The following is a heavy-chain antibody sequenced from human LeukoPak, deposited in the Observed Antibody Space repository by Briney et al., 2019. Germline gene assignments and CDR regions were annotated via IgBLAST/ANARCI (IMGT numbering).Heavy chain of an antibody. J-gene: IGHJ4*02. CDR2: ISSSSSYI. CDR1: GFTFSSYS. Sequence: PGGSLRLSCGASGFTFSSYSMNWVRQAPGKGLEWVSCISSSSSYIYYADSVKGRFTISRDNAKNLVYLQMSSLRVEDTAVYYCAKDLLGGSGSYPLFYFDYWGQGTLVTVSS. V-gene: IGHV3-21*06. D-gene: IGHD3-10*01. CDR3: AKDLLGGSGSYPLFYFDY.